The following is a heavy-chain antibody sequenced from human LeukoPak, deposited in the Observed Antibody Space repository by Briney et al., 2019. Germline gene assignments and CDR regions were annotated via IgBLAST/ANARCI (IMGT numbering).Heavy chain of an antibody. CDR3: ARDNLSMTTVTTHWSDP. CDR2: ISAYNGNT. J-gene: IGHJ5*02. V-gene: IGHV1-18*01. CDR1: GYTFTSYG. D-gene: IGHD4-17*01. Sequence: VASVKVSCKASGYTFTSYGISWVRQAPGQGLEWMGWISAYNGNTNYAQKLQGRVTMTTDTSTSTAYMELRSLRSDDTAVYYCARDNLSMTTVTTHWSDPWGQGTLVTVSS.